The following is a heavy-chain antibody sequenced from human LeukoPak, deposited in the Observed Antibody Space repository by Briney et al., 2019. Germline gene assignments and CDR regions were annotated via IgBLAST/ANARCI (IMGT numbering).Heavy chain of an antibody. CDR3: ARGGLAGGFDI. J-gene: IGHJ3*02. V-gene: IGHV4-61*05. D-gene: IGHD6-19*01. Sequence: PSETLSLTCAVSGYSISSGYYWGWIRPPPGKGVDWIGYIHYSGSTNYKLSLKGGVTISGDKAKMNFSLKLTSVTAADTAVYYCARGGLAGGFDIWGQGTMVTVSS. CDR2: IHYSGST. CDR1: GYSISSGYY.